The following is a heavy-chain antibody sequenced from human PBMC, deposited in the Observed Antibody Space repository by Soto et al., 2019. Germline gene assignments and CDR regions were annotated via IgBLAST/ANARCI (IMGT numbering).Heavy chain of an antibody. J-gene: IGHJ4*01. V-gene: IGHV1-2*02. CDR2: INRNSGDT. Sequence: ASCKASGSTFISYYRHWVRQCAGEGLEWMGWINRNSGDTNYAQKFQGRVTMTRDTSTNTAYMELRSLTSDDTGVYYCAMDLLRQTWQTNYLDGWGQGTAVT. CDR1: GSTFISYY. D-gene: IGHD2-15*01. CDR3: AMDLLRQTWQTNYLDG.